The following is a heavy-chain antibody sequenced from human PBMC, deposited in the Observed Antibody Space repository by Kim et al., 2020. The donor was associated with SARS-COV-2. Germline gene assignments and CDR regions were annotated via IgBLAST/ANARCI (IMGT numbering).Heavy chain of an antibody. Sequence: ASVKVSCKASGYTFTSYAMNWVRQAPGQGLEWMGWINTNTGNPTYAQGFTGRFVFSLDTSVSTAYLQISSLKAEDIAVYYCARRIQLWGANWFDPWGQGTLVTVSS. V-gene: IGHV7-4-1*02. CDR1: GYTFTSYA. CDR3: ARRIQLWGANWFDP. CDR2: INTNTGNP. D-gene: IGHD5-18*01. J-gene: IGHJ5*02.